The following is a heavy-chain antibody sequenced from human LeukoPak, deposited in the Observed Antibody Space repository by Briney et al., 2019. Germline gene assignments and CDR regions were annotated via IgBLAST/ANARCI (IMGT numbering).Heavy chain of an antibody. CDR1: GFTFDDYG. J-gene: IGHJ3*02. D-gene: IGHD3-22*01. V-gene: IGHV3-21*01. Sequence: GGSLRLSCAASGFTFDDYGMSWVRQAPGKGLEWVSSISSSSSYIYYADSVKGRFTISRDNAKNSLYLQMNSLRAEDTAVYYCAANYYDSSGYYKDAFDIWGQGTMVTVSS. CDR2: ISSSSSYI. CDR3: AANYYDSSGYYKDAFDI.